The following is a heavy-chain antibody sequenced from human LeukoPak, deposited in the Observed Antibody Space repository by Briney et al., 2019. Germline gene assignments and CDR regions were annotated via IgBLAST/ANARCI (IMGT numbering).Heavy chain of an antibody. V-gene: IGHV4-59*01. J-gene: IGHJ5*02. CDR3: ARGAVVVSAAMGTSNWFDP. CDR1: GGSISSYY. Sequence: SETLSLTCTVSGGSISSYYWSWIRQPPGKGLKWIGYIYYSGSTNYNPSLKSRVTISVDTSKNQFSLKPSSVTAADTAVYYCARGAVVVSAAMGTSNWFDPWGQGTLVTVSS. D-gene: IGHD2-2*01. CDR2: IYYSGST.